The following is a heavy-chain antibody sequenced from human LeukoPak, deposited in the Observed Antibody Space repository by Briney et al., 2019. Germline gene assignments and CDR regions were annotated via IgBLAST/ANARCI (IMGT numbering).Heavy chain of an antibody. CDR1: GFTFSSYA. CDR2: ISYDGSET. V-gene: IGHV3-30*04. Sequence: PGGSLRLSCAASGFTFSSYAMHWVRQAPGKGLEWVAVISYDGSETYYADSVKGRFTISRDNSKKTVYLQMNSLRAEDAAVYYCAKGGGTGYSSSWYSNWGQGTLVTVSS. D-gene: IGHD6-13*01. J-gene: IGHJ4*02. CDR3: AKGGGTGYSSSWYSN.